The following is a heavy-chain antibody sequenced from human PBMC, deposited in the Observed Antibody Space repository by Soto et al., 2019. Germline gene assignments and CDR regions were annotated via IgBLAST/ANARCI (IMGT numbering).Heavy chain of an antibody. Sequence: QITLKESGPTLVKPTQTLTLTCTFSGFSLSTSGVGVGWIRQPPGKALEWLALIYWDDDKRYSPSLKSRLTITKDTSKNQVVLTMTNMDPVDTATYYCAHRRSLLGFGEDEHAEYFQHWGQGTLVTVSS. J-gene: IGHJ1*01. CDR3: AHRRSLLGFGEDEHAEYFQH. CDR1: GFSLSTSGVG. V-gene: IGHV2-5*02. CDR2: IYWDDDK. D-gene: IGHD3-10*01.